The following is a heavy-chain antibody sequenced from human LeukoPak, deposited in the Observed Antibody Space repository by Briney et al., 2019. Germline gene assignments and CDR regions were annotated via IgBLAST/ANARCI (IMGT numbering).Heavy chain of an antibody. V-gene: IGHV3-9*01. CDR2: ISWNSGSI. J-gene: IGHJ5*02. CDR3: ARGLRLNNWFDP. Sequence: PGGSLRLSCAASGFTFDDYAMHWVRQAPGKGLEWVSGISWNSGSIGYADSVKGRFTISRDIAKNSLYLQMNSLRAEDTAVYYCARGLRLNNWFDPWGQGTLVTVSS. CDR1: GFTFDDYA.